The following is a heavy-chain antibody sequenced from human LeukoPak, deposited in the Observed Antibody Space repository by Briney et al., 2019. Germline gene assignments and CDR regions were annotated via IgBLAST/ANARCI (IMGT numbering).Heavy chain of an antibody. CDR3: ARVSSGWTNNWFDP. Sequence: ASVKVSCKASGYTFTSYDNNWVRQATGQGLEWMGWMNPNSGNTGYAQKFQGRVTMTRNTSISTAYMELSSLRSEDTAVYYCARVSSGWTNNWFDPWGQGTLVTVSS. V-gene: IGHV1-8*01. CDR1: GYTFTSYD. J-gene: IGHJ5*02. CDR2: MNPNSGNT. D-gene: IGHD6-19*01.